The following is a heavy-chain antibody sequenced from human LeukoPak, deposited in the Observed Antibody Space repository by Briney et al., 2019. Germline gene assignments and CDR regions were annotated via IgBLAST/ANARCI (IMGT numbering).Heavy chain of an antibody. D-gene: IGHD3-3*01. V-gene: IGHV3-21*01. CDR1: GFTLRSYS. CDR2: ICISSSYI. J-gene: IGHJ4*02. Sequence: GGSLRLSRAASGFTLRSYSMNSVRPAPGKGLEGVSSICISSSYIDYGDSVKGRFTISRDNAKNSLYLQMNSLRAEDTAVYYCAREGNYDFWSGYYQYWGQGTLVTVSS. CDR3: AREGNYDFWSGYYQY.